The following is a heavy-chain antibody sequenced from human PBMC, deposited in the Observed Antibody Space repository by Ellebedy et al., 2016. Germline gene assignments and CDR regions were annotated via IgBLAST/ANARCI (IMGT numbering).Heavy chain of an antibody. Sequence: ASVKVSCXASGYTFTSYGISRARQAPGQGLEWMGWISAYNLDTKYAQKVQDRVSMTIDISTTTASMELRGLRSDDTAVYYCARDLSPGYTYGRDFDLWGQGTLVTVSS. CDR2: ISAYNLDT. V-gene: IGHV1-18*04. J-gene: IGHJ4*02. CDR3: ARDLSPGYTYGRDFDL. CDR1: GYTFTSYG. D-gene: IGHD5-18*01.